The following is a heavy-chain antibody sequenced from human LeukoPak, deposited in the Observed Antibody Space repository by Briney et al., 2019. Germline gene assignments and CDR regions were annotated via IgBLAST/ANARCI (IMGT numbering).Heavy chain of an antibody. CDR1: GYIFTSYG. D-gene: IGHD6-25*01. CDR3: AKDESPRIAADNY. V-gene: IGHV1-18*01. Sequence: ASVKVSCKASGYIFTSYGISWVRQAPGQGLEWMGWISTYNANTNYAQKLQGRVTMTTDTSTGTVYMELRSLRSDDTAVYYCAKDESPRIAADNYWGQGTLVTVSS. J-gene: IGHJ4*02. CDR2: ISTYNANT.